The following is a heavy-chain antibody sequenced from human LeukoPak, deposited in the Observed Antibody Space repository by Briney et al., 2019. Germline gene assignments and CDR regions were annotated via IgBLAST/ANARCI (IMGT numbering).Heavy chain of an antibody. D-gene: IGHD6-19*01. Sequence: NPSETLSLTCTVSGGSISNYYWGWLRQAPGKGLEWIGSIYYSGNTYYNSSLKSRVTISLDTSKNQFSLKLSSVTAADTAVYYCARGRGSGWYYYYYMDVWGKGTTVTVSS. J-gene: IGHJ6*03. V-gene: IGHV4-39*07. CDR2: IYYSGNT. CDR1: GGSISNYY. CDR3: ARGRGSGWYYYYYMDV.